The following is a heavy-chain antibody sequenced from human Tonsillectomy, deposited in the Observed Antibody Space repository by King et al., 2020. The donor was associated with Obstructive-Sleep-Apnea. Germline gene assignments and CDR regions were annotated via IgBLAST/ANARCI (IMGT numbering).Heavy chain of an antibody. CDR1: GFNFSVFD. D-gene: IGHD3-9*01. V-gene: IGHV3-48*01. Sequence: VQLVESGGLLVQPGGSLRLSCAASGFNFSVFDMNWVRQTPGRGLEWISYISTSGATIYYTDSVKGRFTVSRDNAKNSLYLQMNSLRPEDAALYYCARGTSYDILSGYYFEYWGLGTLVTVSS. CDR3: ARGTSYDILSGYYFEY. J-gene: IGHJ4*02. CDR2: ISTSGATI.